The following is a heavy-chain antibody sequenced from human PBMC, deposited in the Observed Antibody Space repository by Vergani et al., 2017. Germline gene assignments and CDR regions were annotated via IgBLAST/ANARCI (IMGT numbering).Heavy chain of an antibody. Sequence: EVQLLESGGGLVQPGGSLRLSCAASGFTFSSYAMSWVRQAPGKGLEWVSAISGSGGSTYYADSVKGRFTISRDNSKNTLYLQMNSLRAEDTAVYYCAKDHPDIVVVPAAYDAFDIWGQGTMVTVSS. D-gene: IGHD2-2*01. J-gene: IGHJ3*02. CDR1: GFTFSSYA. V-gene: IGHV3-23*01. CDR2: ISGSGGST. CDR3: AKDHPDIVVVPAAYDAFDI.